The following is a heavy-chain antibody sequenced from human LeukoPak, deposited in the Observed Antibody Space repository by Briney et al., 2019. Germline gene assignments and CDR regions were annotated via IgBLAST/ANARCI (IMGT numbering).Heavy chain of an antibody. D-gene: IGHD3-22*01. J-gene: IGHJ4*02. CDR2: VYYSGST. Sequence: SETLSLTCTVSGDSISSYYWSWIRQPPGKGLEWIGYVYYSGSTNYNPSLKSRVTISVDTSKNQFSLKLSSVTAADTAVYYCARTPAYYYDSSGYPNDPFDYWGQGTLVTVSS. V-gene: IGHV4-59*08. CDR1: GDSISSYY. CDR3: ARTPAYYYDSSGYPNDPFDY.